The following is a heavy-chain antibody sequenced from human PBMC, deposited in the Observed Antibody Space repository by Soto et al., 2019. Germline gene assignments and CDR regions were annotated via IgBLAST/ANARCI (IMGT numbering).Heavy chain of an antibody. Sequence: QVQLQQWGAGLLKPSETRSLTCAVYGGSFSGYYWSWIRQPPGKGLEWIGEINHSGGANYNPSLKSRVAISVDSSKNHFSLKLNSVTAADTAVYYCARGFTKAMDVWGKGTTVTVSS. CDR3: ARGFTKAMDV. D-gene: IGHD3-3*01. CDR1: GGSFSGYY. J-gene: IGHJ6*03. CDR2: INHSGGA. V-gene: IGHV4-34*01.